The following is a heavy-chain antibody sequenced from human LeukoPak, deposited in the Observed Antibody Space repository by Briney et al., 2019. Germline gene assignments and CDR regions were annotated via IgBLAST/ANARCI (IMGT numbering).Heavy chain of an antibody. D-gene: IGHD3-22*01. CDR2: ISSSTGYT. Sequence: KPGGSLRLSCAASGFTFSDYYMSWIRQAPGKGLEWLSYISSSTGYTNYADSVRGRFTISRDNAKNSLYLQMNSPRAEDTAVYYCARDLRDYYDSSGYSLPFAYWGQGTLVTVSS. V-gene: IGHV3-11*05. CDR1: GFTFSDYY. CDR3: ARDLRDYYDSSGYSLPFAY. J-gene: IGHJ4*02.